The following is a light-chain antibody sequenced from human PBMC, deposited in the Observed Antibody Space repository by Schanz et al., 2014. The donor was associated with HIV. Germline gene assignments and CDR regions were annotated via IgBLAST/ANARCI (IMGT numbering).Light chain of an antibody. Sequence: QSALTQPASVSGSPGQSINISCTGTSSDVGAYKPVSWYQQHPGKAPKLMIYDVSNRPSGVSNRFSGSKSGNTASLTISGLQAEDEADYYCSSYTVISTGVFGTGTKLTVL. V-gene: IGLV2-14*03. CDR1: SSDVGAYKP. CDR2: DVS. CDR3: SSYTVISTGV. J-gene: IGLJ1*01.